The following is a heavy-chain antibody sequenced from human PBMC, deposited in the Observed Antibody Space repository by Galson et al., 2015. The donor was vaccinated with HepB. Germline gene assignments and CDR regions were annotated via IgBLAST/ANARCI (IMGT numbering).Heavy chain of an antibody. D-gene: IGHD3-10*01. CDR1: GFTFSSYA. V-gene: IGHV3-30-3*01. CDR2: ISYDGSNK. J-gene: IGHJ6*03. Sequence: SLRLSCAASGFTFSSYAMHWVRQAPGKGLEWVAVISYDGSNKYYADSVKGRFTISRDNSRNTLYLQMNSLRAEDTAVYYCARDSFGEPRYYMDVWGKGTTVTVSS. CDR3: ARDSFGEPRYYMDV.